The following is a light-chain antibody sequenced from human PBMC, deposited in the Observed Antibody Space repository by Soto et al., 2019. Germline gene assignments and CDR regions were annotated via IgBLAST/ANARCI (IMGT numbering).Light chain of an antibody. CDR2: DAS. J-gene: IGKJ4*01. CDR1: QGVGSN. Sequence: IVVTQSPATLSVSPGERVTLSCRASQGVGSNLAWYQQRPGQAPRLLIYDASTRATGIPDRFSGSRSGTDFTLTISSLQSEDFAVYYCQQFNIWPHMLSFGGGTKLE. V-gene: IGKV3-15*01. CDR3: QQFNIWPHMLS.